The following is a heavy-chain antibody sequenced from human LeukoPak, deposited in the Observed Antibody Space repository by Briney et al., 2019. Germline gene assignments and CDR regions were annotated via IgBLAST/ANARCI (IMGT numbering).Heavy chain of an antibody. V-gene: IGHV4-31*03. D-gene: IGHD3-9*01. Sequence: PSQTLSLTCTVSGGFISSGGYYWSWIRQHPGKGLEWIGYIYYSGSTYYNPSLKSRVTISVDTSKNQFSVKLSSVTAADTAVYYCARSPGGGYYDILTGLNDAFDIWGQGTMVTVSS. CDR2: IYYSGST. CDR1: GGFISSGGYY. J-gene: IGHJ3*02. CDR3: ARSPGGGYYDILTGLNDAFDI.